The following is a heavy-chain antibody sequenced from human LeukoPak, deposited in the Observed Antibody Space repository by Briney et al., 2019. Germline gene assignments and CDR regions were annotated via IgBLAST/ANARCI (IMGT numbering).Heavy chain of an antibody. D-gene: IGHD5-24*01. CDR2: IYYSGST. V-gene: IGHV4-59*12. Sequence: SETLSLTCTVSGGSISSYYWSWIRQPPGKGLEWIGYIYYSGSTYYNPSLKSRVTISVDRSKNQFSLKLSSVTAADTAVYYCAREEGGYNLWGQGTLVTVSS. J-gene: IGHJ4*02. CDR3: AREEGGYNL. CDR1: GGSISSYY.